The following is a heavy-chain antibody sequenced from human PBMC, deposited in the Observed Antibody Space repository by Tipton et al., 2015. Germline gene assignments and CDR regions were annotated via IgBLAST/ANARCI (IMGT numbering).Heavy chain of an antibody. J-gene: IGHJ4*01. CDR1: GFTFRNYW. Sequence: SLRLSCAASGFTFRNYWMSWVRQAPGKGLEWVASMKQDGSERYSVDSVKGRFTISRDNSENTLYLEMDSLRDEDTAVYYCARGGNYDFVRGTYRSMSRHLDYWGQGTPVTVSS. D-gene: IGHD3-16*02. V-gene: IGHV3-7*01. CDR2: MKQDGSER. CDR3: ARGGNYDFVRGTYRSMSRHLDY.